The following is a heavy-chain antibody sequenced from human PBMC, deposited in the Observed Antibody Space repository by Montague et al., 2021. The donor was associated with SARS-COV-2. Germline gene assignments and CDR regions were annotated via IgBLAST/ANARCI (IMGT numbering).Heavy chain of an antibody. CDR1: GGSIRSFY. CDR3: ARHYSATLPAVY. CDR2: ISDSGNT. V-gene: IGHV4-59*08. D-gene: IGHD2-15*01. J-gene: IGHJ4*02. Sequence: SETLSLTCTVSGGSIRSFYWSWFRQPPGKGLEWIGYISDSGNTNYNPSLTSRVTMSVYTSKNQFSLKVNSATAADTAMYYCARHYSATLPAVYWGQGTLVTVS.